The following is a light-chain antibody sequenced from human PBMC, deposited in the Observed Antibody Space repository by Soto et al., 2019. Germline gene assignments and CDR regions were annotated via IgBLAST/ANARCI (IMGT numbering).Light chain of an antibody. J-gene: IGKJ4*01. CDR3: QQSYSTPPLT. CDR2: AAS. CDR1: QTISRY. V-gene: IGKV1-39*01. Sequence: DIQMTQSPSSLSASVGDRVTITCRASQTISRYLNWYQQKPGKAPILLISAASSLESGVPSRFSGSRSGTEITLTISSLRPEDCATCYCQQSYSTPPLTFGGGTKMEIK.